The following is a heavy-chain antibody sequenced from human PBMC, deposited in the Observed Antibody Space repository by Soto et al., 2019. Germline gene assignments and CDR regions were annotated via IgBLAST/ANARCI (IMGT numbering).Heavy chain of an antibody. Sequence: GASVKVSCQASGYTFTSYAMHWVRQAPGQRLEWMGWINAGNGNTKYSQKFQGRVTITRDTSASTAYMELSSLRSEDTAVYYCARGITMIVGDFDYWGQGTLVAVSS. D-gene: IGHD3-22*01. CDR3: ARGITMIVGDFDY. CDR1: GYTFTSYA. J-gene: IGHJ4*02. CDR2: INAGNGNT. V-gene: IGHV1-3*01.